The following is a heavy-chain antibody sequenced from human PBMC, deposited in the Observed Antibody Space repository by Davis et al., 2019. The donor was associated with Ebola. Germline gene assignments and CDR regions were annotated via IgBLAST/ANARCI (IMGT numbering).Heavy chain of an antibody. CDR1: GASISDDY. J-gene: IGHJ4*02. Sequence: SETLSLTCTASGASISDDYWSWIRQPPGKGLEWIGDIYHTGNTNYNPSLRSRVTVLLDKSKNNFSLILTSVTAADTAMYYCARARNYDFDYWGQGTLVTVSS. CDR2: IYHTGNT. CDR3: ARARNYDFDY. V-gene: IGHV4-59*12. D-gene: IGHD1-7*01.